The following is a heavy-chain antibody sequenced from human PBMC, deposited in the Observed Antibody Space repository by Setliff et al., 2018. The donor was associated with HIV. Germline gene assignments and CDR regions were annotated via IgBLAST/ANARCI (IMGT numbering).Heavy chain of an antibody. CDR1: GFSISSRYY. CDR2: IYHTGSS. J-gene: IGHJ4*02. Sequence: SETLSLTCDVSGFSISSRYYWGWIRQSPGKGLEWIGNIYHTGSSYYNPSLNDRATISLDTSKNQFSLKLNSVTAADTAVYYCARMYSGYDWSPAGARTRYFDYWGQGTLVTVSS. D-gene: IGHD5-12*01. V-gene: IGHV4-38-2*01. CDR3: ARMYSGYDWSPAGARTRYFDY.